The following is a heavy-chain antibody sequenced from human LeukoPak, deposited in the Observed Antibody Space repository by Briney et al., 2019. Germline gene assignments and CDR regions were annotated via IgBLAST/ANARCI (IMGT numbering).Heavy chain of an antibody. J-gene: IGHJ4*02. D-gene: IGHD3-16*01. V-gene: IGHV3-23*01. CDR2: VSLTGDNT. CDR1: GFTFNNCG. Sequence: TGGSLRLSCTVSGFTFNNCGMSWVRQAPGKGLEWVSSVSLTGDNTYYADSVKGRFTISRDNSKNTLYLQMNILRVEDTAMYYCAKGLRPSGNYGYFDYWGQGTLVTVSS. CDR3: AKGLRPSGNYGYFDY.